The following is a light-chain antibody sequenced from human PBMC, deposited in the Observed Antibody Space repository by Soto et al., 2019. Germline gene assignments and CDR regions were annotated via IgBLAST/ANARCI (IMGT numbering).Light chain of an antibody. CDR2: EVT. J-gene: IGLJ1*01. Sequence: QSVLTQPPSAYGSPGQSVTISCTGTSSDVGCYNYVYWYQQHPGKAPKLMIYEVTKRPSGVPDRFSGSKSGNTASLTVSGLQAEDEADYYCSSYADSNSYVFGTGTKVTVL. CDR3: SSYADSNSYV. CDR1: SSDVGCYNY. V-gene: IGLV2-8*01.